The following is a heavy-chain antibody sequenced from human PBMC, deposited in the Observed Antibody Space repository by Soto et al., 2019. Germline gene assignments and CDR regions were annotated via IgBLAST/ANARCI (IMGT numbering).Heavy chain of an antibody. CDR1: GYTLIELS. CDR3: AKESGGYDSSTRYGLDV. CDR2: FDPESGEA. D-gene: IGHD6-25*01. V-gene: IGHV1-24*01. J-gene: IGHJ6*02. Sequence: ASVKVSCKVSGYTLIELSMHWVRQAPGKGLEWMARFDPESGEAIYAQKFQGRVTMTEDTSTDTAYMELSSLRSEDTAVYYCAKESGGYDSSTRYGLDVWGQGTTVTVSS.